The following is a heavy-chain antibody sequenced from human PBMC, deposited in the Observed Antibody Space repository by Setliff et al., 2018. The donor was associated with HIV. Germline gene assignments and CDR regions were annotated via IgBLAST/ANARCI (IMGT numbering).Heavy chain of an antibody. CDR1: GFTVSSNY. CDR3: AREPTVTTKYYGMDV. D-gene: IGHD4-17*01. J-gene: IGHJ6*02. Sequence: GGSLRLSCAASGFTVSSNYMSWVRQAPGKGLEWVSILYSGGSTYYADSVKGRFTISRDSSKNTLYLQMNSLRAEDTAVYYCAREPTVTTKYYGMDVWGQGTTVTVS. V-gene: IGHV3-66*02. CDR2: LYSGGST.